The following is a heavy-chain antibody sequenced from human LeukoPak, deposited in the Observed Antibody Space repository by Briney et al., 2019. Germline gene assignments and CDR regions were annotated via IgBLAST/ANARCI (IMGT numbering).Heavy chain of an antibody. CDR3: AKDRASSWLLDY. Sequence: GGSLRLSCAASGFTFSSYEMNWVRQAPGKGLEWVAFIRYDGSNKYYADSVKGRFTISRDNSKNTLYLQMNSLRAEDTAVYYCAKDRASSWLLDYWGQGTLVTVSS. CDR2: IRYDGSNK. J-gene: IGHJ4*02. D-gene: IGHD6-13*01. CDR1: GFTFSSYE. V-gene: IGHV3-30*02.